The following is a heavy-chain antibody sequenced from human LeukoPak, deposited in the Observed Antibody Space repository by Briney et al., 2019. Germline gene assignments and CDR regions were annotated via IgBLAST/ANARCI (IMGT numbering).Heavy chain of an antibody. CDR3: ARTYYYGSGSYIPQTGYYYYMDV. Sequence: SGTLSLTCAVSGGSISTNNWWTWVRQPPGKGLEWIGEIHHSGSTDYNPSLKSRVTISPDKSKNQFSLTLTSETAAGTAVYYCARTYYYGSGSYIPQTGYYYYMDVWGKGTTVTISS. CDR1: GGSISTNNW. D-gene: IGHD3-10*01. CDR2: IHHSGST. J-gene: IGHJ6*03. V-gene: IGHV4-4*02.